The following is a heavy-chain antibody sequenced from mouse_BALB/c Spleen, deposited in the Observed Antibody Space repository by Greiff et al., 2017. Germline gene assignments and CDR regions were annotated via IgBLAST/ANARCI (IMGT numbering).Heavy chain of an antibody. Sequence: VQLQQSGAELVRPGVSVKISCKGSGYTFTDYAMHWVKQSHAKSLEWIGVISTYYGDASYNQKFKGKATMTVDKSSSTAYMELARLTSEDSAIYYCARGTGKRQFAYWGQGTLVTVSA. V-gene: IGHV1S137*01. J-gene: IGHJ3*01. D-gene: IGHD4-1*01. CDR1: GYTFTDYA. CDR3: ARGTGKRQFAY. CDR2: ISTYYGDA.